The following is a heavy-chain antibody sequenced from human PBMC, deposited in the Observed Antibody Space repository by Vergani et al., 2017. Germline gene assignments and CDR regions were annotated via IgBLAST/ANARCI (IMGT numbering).Heavy chain of an antibody. D-gene: IGHD2-2*01. J-gene: IGHJ3*02. CDR2: TRNKANSYTT. CDR3: ARLGYCSSTTCRQAFDI. CDR1: GFTFGDHG. V-gene: IGHV3-72*01. Sequence: VQLVESGGGVVQPGRSLRLSCAASGFTFGDHGIHWVRQAPGKGLEWVGRTRNKANSYTTEYAASVKGRFTISRDDSKNSLYLQMNSLKIEDTAVYYCARLGYCSSTTCRQAFDIWGQGTMVTVSS.